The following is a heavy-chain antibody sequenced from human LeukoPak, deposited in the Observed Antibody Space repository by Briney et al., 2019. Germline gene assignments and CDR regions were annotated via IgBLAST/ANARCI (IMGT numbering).Heavy chain of an antibody. J-gene: IGHJ4*02. Sequence: EGSLRLSCAASGFTFSGSAMHWVRQASGKGLEWVGRIRSKANSYATAYAASVKGRFTISRDDSKNTAYLQMNSLKTEDTAVYYCTTRGVRGVRFDYWGQGTLVTVSS. CDR3: TTRGVRGVRFDY. CDR2: IRSKANSYAT. D-gene: IGHD3-10*01. V-gene: IGHV3-73*01. CDR1: GFTFSGSA.